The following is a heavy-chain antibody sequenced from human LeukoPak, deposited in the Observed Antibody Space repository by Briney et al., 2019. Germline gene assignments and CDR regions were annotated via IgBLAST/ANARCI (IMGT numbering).Heavy chain of an antibody. CDR3: ARFLWFGEFSKYYFDY. V-gene: IGHV4-30-2*01. CDR1: GGSISSGGYS. CDR2: IYHSGST. Sequence: NPSETLPLTCAVSGGSISSGGYSWSWIRQPPGKGLEWIGYIYHSGSTYYNPSLKSRVTISVDRSKNQFSLKLSSVTAADTAVYYCARFLWFGEFSKYYFDYWGQGTLVTVSS. D-gene: IGHD3-10*01. J-gene: IGHJ4*02.